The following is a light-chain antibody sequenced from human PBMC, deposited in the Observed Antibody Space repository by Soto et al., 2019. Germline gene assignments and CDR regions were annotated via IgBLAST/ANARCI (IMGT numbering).Light chain of an antibody. CDR1: QSITEW. CDR3: QHYSNYPWT. J-gene: IGKJ1*01. V-gene: IGKV1-5*03. Sequence: DIQMTQSPSTLSAPVGDRITITCRASQSITEWLAWYQQKPGKAPKLLIYKASSLQSGVPSRFSGSGFGTEFTLSISSLQPDDFATYYCQHYSNYPWTFGQGTKVEIK. CDR2: KAS.